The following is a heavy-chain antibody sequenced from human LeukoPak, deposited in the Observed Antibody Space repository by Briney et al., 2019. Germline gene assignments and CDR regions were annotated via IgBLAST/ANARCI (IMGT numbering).Heavy chain of an antibody. CDR2: IIPIFGTA. Sequence: ASVKVSCKASGGTFSSYAISWVRQAPGQGLEWMGGIIPIFGTANYAQKFQGRVTITADESTSTAYMELSSLRSEDTAVYYCARVAGDQDYYYYYYMDVWGKGTTVTISS. CDR1: GGTFSSYA. CDR3: ARVAGDQDYYYYYYMDV. J-gene: IGHJ6*03. V-gene: IGHV1-69*13. D-gene: IGHD4-17*01.